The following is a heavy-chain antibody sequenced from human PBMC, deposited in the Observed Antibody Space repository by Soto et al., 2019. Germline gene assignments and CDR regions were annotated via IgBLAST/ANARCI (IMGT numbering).Heavy chain of an antibody. J-gene: IGHJ4*02. D-gene: IGHD3-16*01. CDR2: ISGSGGST. CDR3: AKSVGAYPRNFDY. Sequence: EAQLLESGGGLVQPGGSLRLSCAASGLSFSTYAMSWVRQAPGKGLEWVSGISGSGGSTYYAESVKGRLTISRDNPKNTLYVQIDSLRAEDMGVDYCAKSVGAYPRNFDYWGEGTLVTVSS. CDR1: GLSFSTYA. V-gene: IGHV3-23*01.